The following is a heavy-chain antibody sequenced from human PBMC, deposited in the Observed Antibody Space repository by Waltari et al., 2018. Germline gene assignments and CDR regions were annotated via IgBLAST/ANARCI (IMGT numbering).Heavy chain of an antibody. D-gene: IGHD5-18*01. Sequence: EVQLVESGGGLVQPGGSLRLSCAASGFTFSSYWMSWVRQAPGKGLEGVANIKQDGSEKYYVDSVKGRFTISRDNAKNSLYLQMNSLRAEDTAVYYCARGTPGYSYGRNWYFDLWGRGTLVTVSS. V-gene: IGHV3-7*01. CDR1: GFTFSSYW. CDR2: IKQDGSEK. J-gene: IGHJ2*01. CDR3: ARGTPGYSYGRNWYFDL.